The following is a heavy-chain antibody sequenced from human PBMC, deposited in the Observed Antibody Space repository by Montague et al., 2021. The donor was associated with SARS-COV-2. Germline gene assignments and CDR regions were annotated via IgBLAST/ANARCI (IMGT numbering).Heavy chain of an antibody. V-gene: IGHV4-39*01. J-gene: IGHJ2*01. CDR2: SRYGGTS. D-gene: IGHD1-1*01. CDR3: ARQDIQLRFDL. Sequence: SETLSLTCTVSSGSISYDIYYWGWIRQPPGKGPEWIGGSRYGGTSXYXXSLKSRVTISIDTSKNQCSLKMTAVTAADTAVYFCARQDIQLRFDLWGRGTLVTVSS. CDR1: SGSISYDIYY.